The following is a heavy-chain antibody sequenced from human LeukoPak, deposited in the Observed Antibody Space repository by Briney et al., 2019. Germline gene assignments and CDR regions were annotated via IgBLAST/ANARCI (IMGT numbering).Heavy chain of an antibody. V-gene: IGHV1-69*01. CDR1: GGTFSNDT. CDR2: IIPIFGTA. Sequence: GSSVKVSCKASGGTFSNDTISWVRQAPGQGLEWMGGIIPIFGTANYAQKFQGRVTITADESTSTAYMELSSLRSEDTAVYYCAKESYYCDSSGYYNWFDPWGRGTLVTVSS. D-gene: IGHD3-22*01. J-gene: IGHJ5*02. CDR3: AKESYYCDSSGYYNWFDP.